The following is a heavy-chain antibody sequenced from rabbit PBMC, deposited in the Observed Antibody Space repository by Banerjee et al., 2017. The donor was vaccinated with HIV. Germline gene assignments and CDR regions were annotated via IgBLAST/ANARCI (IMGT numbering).Heavy chain of an antibody. CDR3: EREDSAGYGDVKL. Sequence: QSLEESGGDLVKPGASLTLTCTASGFSFSSSYYISWVRQAPGKGLEWIAYIDTGSGSTYYASWAKGRFTISKTSSTTVTLQMTSLTAADTATYFCEREDSAGYGDVKLWGPGTLVTVS. D-gene: IGHD6-1*01. CDR1: GFSFSSSYY. CDR2: IDTGSGST. J-gene: IGHJ6*01. V-gene: IGHV1S40*01.